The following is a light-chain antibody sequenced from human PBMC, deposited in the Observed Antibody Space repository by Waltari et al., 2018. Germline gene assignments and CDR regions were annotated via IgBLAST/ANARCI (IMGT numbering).Light chain of an antibody. CDR3: SAWDSSLSGWV. J-gene: IGLJ3*02. V-gene: IGLV10-54*04. CDR2: RNN. Sequence: QAGLTQPPSVSKGLRQTATLTCTGNSNNVGYQGAAWLQQHQGHPPKPLSYRNNNRPSGISERFSASRSGNTASLTITGLQPDDEADYYCSAWDSSLSGWVFGGGTKLTVL. CDR1: SNNVGYQG.